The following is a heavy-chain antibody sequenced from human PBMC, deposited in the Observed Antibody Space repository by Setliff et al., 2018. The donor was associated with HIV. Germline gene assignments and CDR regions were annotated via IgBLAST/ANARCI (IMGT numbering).Heavy chain of an antibody. V-gene: IGHV4-38-2*02. CDR1: GYSSAGNLA. CDR2: IWHAGNT. Sequence: PSETLSLTCTVSGYSSAGNLAWAWIRQHHKKGLEWIGSIWHAGNTLYNPSLKSRVSISLDTSMEEFGLQLSSVTASDTAVYYCARAVNLTFDIWCLGTMVTVSS. CDR3: ARAVNLTFDI. J-gene: IGHJ3*02.